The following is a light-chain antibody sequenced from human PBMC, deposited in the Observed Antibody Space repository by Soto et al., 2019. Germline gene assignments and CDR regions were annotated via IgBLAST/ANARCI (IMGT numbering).Light chain of an antibody. J-gene: IGLJ1*01. CDR1: SSDVGAYNY. Sequence: QSGLTQPRSVSGSPGQSVTISCTGTSSDVGAYNYVSWYQQHPGKAPKLMIYDVTKRPSGVPDRFSGSKSGNTASLTISGLQGEDEADYYCCSYAGTYTLYVFGTGTKLTVL. CDR3: CSYAGTYTLYV. CDR2: DVT. V-gene: IGLV2-11*01.